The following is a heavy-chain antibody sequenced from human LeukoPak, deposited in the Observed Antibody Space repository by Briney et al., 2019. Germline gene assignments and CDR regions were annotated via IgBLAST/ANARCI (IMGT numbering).Heavy chain of an antibody. CDR3: ARDSAGYDY. CDR1: GITFRTFW. CDR2: LKEDGSDK. D-gene: IGHD5-12*01. Sequence: PGGSLRPSCAASGITFRTFWMSWVRQAPGKGLEWVANLKEDGSDKYYADSVKGRFTISRDNAKNSLFLQMSSPRVDDTAIYYCARDSAGYDYWGQGTLVTVSS. J-gene: IGHJ4*02. V-gene: IGHV3-7*01.